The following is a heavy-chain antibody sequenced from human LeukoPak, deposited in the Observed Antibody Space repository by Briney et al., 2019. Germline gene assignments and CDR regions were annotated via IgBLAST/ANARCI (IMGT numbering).Heavy chain of an antibody. CDR1: GVSMSSYY. CDR3: ARGMGTAVLD. Sequence: SETLSLTCTVSGVSMSSYYWTWIRQSPGKGLEWIGYGYYSGDTNYNPPLKSRVTISVDTSRSQFSLKLSSVTASDTAVYYCARGMGTAVLDWGQGTLVTVSS. J-gene: IGHJ4*02. CDR2: GYYSGDT. D-gene: IGHD1-1*01. V-gene: IGHV4-59*08.